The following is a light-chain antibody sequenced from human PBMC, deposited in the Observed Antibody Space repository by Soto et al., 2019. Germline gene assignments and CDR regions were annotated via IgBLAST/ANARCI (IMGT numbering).Light chain of an antibody. Sequence: DIQLTQSPSFLSASEGDRVTITCRASQGIHIHLAWYQQKPGKAPKLLISAASTLQSGVPSRFSGSGSKKDFTLTITSLQPGDVATYYCQEYDSVRLTFGGGTKVDIK. CDR3: QEYDSVRLT. CDR1: QGIHIH. V-gene: IGKV1-27*01. J-gene: IGKJ4*01. CDR2: AAS.